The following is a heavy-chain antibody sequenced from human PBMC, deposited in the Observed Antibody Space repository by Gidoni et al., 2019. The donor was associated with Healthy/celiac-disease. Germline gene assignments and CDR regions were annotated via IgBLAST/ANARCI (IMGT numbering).Heavy chain of an antibody. D-gene: IGHD6-6*01. CDR1: GGSISSYY. J-gene: IGHJ5*02. CDR3: ARAGIQLVRAKENWFDP. Sequence: QVQLQESGPGLVKPSETLSLTCTVSGGSISSYYWSWIRQPPGKGLEWIGYIYYSGSTNYNPSLKSRVTISVDTSKNQFSLKLSSVTAADTAVYYCARAGIQLVRAKENWFDPWGQGTLVTVSS. V-gene: IGHV4-59*01. CDR2: IYYSGST.